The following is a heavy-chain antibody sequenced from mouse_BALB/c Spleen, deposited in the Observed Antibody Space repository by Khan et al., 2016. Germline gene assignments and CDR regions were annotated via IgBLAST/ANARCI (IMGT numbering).Heavy chain of an antibody. CDR2: IDPANGNT. Sequence: VQLKQSGAELVKPGASVKLSCTVSGFNIKDTYMHWVNQRPEQGLEWIGRIDPANGNTKYDPKFQDKAPITADTSSNTAYLQLSSLTSEDTAVYYCSRWVYDDEFAYWGQGTLVTISA. D-gene: IGHD2-4*01. V-gene: IGHV14-3*02. CDR1: GFNIKDTY. CDR3: SRWVYDDEFAY. J-gene: IGHJ3*01.